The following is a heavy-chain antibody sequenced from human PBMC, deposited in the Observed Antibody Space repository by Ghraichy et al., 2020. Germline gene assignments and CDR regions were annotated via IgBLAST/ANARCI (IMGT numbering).Heavy chain of an antibody. V-gene: IGHV4-61*02. J-gene: IGHJ6*02. CDR3: ARDRNLPWHYYYYGMVV. D-gene: IGHD1-14*01. CDR2: LYTSETT. Sequence: SETLSLTCTVSGASISSGSYYWNWHRQPAGKGLEGVSRLYTSETTNYNPSLKSRVTISIDTSKNQFSLKLSSVTAADTAVYYCARDRNLPWHYYYYGMVVWRQPTTVTV. CDR1: GASISSGSYY.